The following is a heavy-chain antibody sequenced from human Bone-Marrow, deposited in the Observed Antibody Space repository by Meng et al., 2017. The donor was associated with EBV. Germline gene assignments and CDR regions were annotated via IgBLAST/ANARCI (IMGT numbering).Heavy chain of an antibody. Sequence: QVKLERFGAEVKRPGASVKASCKAFAFTSTIYYINWLRQATGQGLEWMGWMNPNSGITGYAQKFQGRVTMTRNTSIRTAYMELSRLRSEDTAVYYCVLLAGVVAVAGDLDYWGQETLVTVSS. CDR1: AFTSTIYY. D-gene: IGHD6-19*01. J-gene: IGHJ4*02. CDR3: VLLAGVVAVAGDLDY. CDR2: MNPNSGIT. V-gene: IGHV1-8*01.